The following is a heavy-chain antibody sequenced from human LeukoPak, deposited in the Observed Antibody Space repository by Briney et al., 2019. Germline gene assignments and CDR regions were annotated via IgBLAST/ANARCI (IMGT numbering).Heavy chain of an antibody. Sequence: GGSLRLSCTASGFTFGDYAMSWVRQAPGKGLEWVGFIRSKAYGGTTEYAASVKGRFTISRDDSKSIAYLQMNSLKTEDTAVYYCTRAPILRYFDWLLFSDYWGQGTLVTASS. V-gene: IGHV3-49*04. J-gene: IGHJ4*02. CDR1: GFTFGDYA. CDR3: TRAPILRYFDWLLFSDY. CDR2: IRSKAYGGTT. D-gene: IGHD3-9*01.